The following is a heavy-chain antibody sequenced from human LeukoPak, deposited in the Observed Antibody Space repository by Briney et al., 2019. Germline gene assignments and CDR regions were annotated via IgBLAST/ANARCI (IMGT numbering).Heavy chain of an antibody. J-gene: IGHJ4*02. CDR1: GFTFSSYA. CDR3: AREYPIVDSSGQGNYFDY. Sequence: GRSLRLSCAASGFTFSSYAMHWVRQAPGKGLEWVAVISYDGSNKYYADSVKGRFTISRDNSKNTLYLQMNSLRAEDTAVYYCAREYPIVDSSGQGNYFDYWGQGTLVTVSS. CDR2: ISYDGSNK. V-gene: IGHV3-30-3*01. D-gene: IGHD3-22*01.